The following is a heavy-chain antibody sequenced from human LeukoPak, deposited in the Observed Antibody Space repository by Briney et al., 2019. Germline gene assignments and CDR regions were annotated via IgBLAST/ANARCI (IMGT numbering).Heavy chain of an antibody. CDR2: ISTDGYTT. Sequence: PGGSLRLSCAASGLAFSAYKMRCVRQAPRKGLVWVSRISTDGYTTDYADFVQGRFTASRDNTKNTWSLEMNSLRAEDTAVYYCVVGGSPGYWGQGTLVTVSS. CDR3: VVGGSPGY. J-gene: IGHJ4*02. CDR1: GLAFSAYK. V-gene: IGHV3-74*01. D-gene: IGHD2-15*01.